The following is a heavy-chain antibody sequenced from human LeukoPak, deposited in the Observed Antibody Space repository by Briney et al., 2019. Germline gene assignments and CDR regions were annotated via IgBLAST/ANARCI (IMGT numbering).Heavy chain of an antibody. D-gene: IGHD1-26*01. J-gene: IGHJ4*02. CDR1: GGSISSFY. CDR2: IYYSGNT. CDR3: ARGYSGSYVRFDY. V-gene: IGHV4-59*01. Sequence: SETLSLTCTVSGGSISSFYCSWIRQPPGKGLEWIGYIYYSGNTNYNPSLKNRVTISVDTSKNQFSLKLSSVTAADTAVYYCARGYSGSYVRFDYWGQGTLATVSS.